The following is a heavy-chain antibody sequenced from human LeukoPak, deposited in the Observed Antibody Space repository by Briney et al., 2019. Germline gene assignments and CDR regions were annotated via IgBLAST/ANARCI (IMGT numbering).Heavy chain of an antibody. CDR3: AKPRDIDSWAFDV. Sequence: PGGSLRLSCAASKFSFKNQDRHWVRQAPGKWLEWVAAISYDGRNKYYADSVKGRFTISRDNSKNTLNLQMNSLRTEDTAVFYCAKPRDIDSWAFDVWGQGTMVTVSS. J-gene: IGHJ3*01. V-gene: IGHV3-30*18. CDR2: ISYDGRNK. D-gene: IGHD2-15*01. CDR1: KFSFKNQD.